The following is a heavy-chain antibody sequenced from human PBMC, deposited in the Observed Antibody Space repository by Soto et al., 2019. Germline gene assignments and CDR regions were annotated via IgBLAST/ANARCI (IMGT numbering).Heavy chain of an antibody. CDR2: IYYSGST. Sequence: SETLSLTCTVSGGSISSGGYYWSWIRQHPGKGLEWIGYIYYSGSTYYNPSLKSRVTISVDTSKNQFSLKLSSVTAADTAVYYCARDDCSSTSCSGIDPWGQGTLVTVSS. V-gene: IGHV4-31*03. CDR1: GGSISSGGYY. D-gene: IGHD2-2*01. CDR3: ARDDCSSTSCSGIDP. J-gene: IGHJ5*02.